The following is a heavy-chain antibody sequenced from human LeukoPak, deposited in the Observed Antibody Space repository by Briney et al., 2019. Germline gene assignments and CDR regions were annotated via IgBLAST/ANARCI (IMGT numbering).Heavy chain of an antibody. V-gene: IGHV4-39*07. CDR1: GGSISSSSYY. J-gene: IGHJ4*02. CDR2: IYYSGST. CDR3: ARVLKGRAPFDY. Sequence: SETLSLTCTVSGGSISSSSYYWGWIRQPPGKGLEWIGSIYYSGSTYYNPSLKSRVTISVDTSKNQFSLKLSSVTAADTAVYYCARVLKGRAPFDYWGQGTLVTVSS.